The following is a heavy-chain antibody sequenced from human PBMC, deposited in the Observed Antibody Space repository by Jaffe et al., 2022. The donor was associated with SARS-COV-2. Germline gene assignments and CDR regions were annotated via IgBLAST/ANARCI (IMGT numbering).Heavy chain of an antibody. V-gene: IGHV3-15*01. Sequence: EVQLVESGGGLVKPGGSLRLSCAASGFTFSNAWMSWVRQAPGKGLEWVGRIKSKTDGGTTDYAAPVKGRFTISRDDSKNTLYLQMNSLKTEDTAVYYCTTDWEYIVVVTAIGSFDIWGQGTMVTVSS. J-gene: IGHJ3*02. D-gene: IGHD2-21*02. CDR1: GFTFSNAW. CDR2: IKSKTDGGTT. CDR3: TTDWEYIVVVTAIGSFDI.